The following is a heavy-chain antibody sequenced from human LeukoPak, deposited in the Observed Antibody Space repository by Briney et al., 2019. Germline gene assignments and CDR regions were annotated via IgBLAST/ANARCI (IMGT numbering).Heavy chain of an antibody. CDR2: IFPHDSDT. Sequence: GESLKISCQGSGYGFSSYWIGWVRQMPGKGLEWMGVIFPHDSDTTYSPSFQGQISFSADRSINTAYLQWHSLKCSDTAIYYCARRPAGRAGFDLWGQGTLVIVSA. D-gene: IGHD6-13*01. J-gene: IGHJ3*01. CDR3: ARRPAGRAGFDL. V-gene: IGHV5-51*01. CDR1: GYGFSSYW.